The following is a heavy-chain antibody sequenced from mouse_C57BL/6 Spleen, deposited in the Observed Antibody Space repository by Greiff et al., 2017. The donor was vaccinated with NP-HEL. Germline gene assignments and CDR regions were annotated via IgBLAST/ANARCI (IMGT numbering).Heavy chain of an antibody. V-gene: IGHV1-52*01. Sequence: VQLQQPGAELVRPGSSVKLSCTASGYTFTSYWMHWVKQRPIQGLEWIGNIDPSDSETHYNQKFKDKATLTVDKSSSTAYMQLSSLTSEDSAVYYCASGMGPLYYAMDYWGQGTSVTVSS. CDR1: GYTFTSYW. CDR2: IDPSDSET. J-gene: IGHJ4*01. CDR3: ASGMGPLYYAMDY. D-gene: IGHD4-1*01.